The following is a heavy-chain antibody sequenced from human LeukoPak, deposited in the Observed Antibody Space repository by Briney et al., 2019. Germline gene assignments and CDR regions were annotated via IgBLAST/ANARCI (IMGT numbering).Heavy chain of an antibody. CDR2: ISGTGSST. J-gene: IGHJ4*02. CDR3: AKDRRFGTNFLDY. V-gene: IGHV3-23*01. CDR1: GFTFNDYA. D-gene: IGHD3-16*01. Sequence: GGSLRLSCAVSGFTFNDYAMSWVRQAPGKGPEWVAAISGTGSSTYYADSVTGRFTISRDNFKSTLYLQMNSLRGDDTAVYYCAKDRRFGTNFLDYWGQGTLVTVSS.